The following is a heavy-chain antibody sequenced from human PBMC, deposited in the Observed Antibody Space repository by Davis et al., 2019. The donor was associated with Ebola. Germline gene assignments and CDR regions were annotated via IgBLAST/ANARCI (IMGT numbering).Heavy chain of an antibody. Sequence: PGGSLRLSCAASGLDFSFYAFHWVRQSSDKVLEWVAFVSKDGSRNYYGDPAKGRFTISRDNSKSTLYLQMNSLRPEDTAIYYCAREQLGFNWRGSHLEGHYFDYWGQGSLVTVSS. J-gene: IGHJ4*02. V-gene: IGHV3-30-3*01. CDR2: VSKDGSRN. D-gene: IGHD5-24*01. CDR1: GLDFSFYA. CDR3: AREQLGFNWRGSHLEGHYFDY.